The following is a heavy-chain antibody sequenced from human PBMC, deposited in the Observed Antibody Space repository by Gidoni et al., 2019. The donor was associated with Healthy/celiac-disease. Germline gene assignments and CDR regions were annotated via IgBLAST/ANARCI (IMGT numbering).Heavy chain of an antibody. CDR3: ARALDGYNREVSIGY. CDR2: INPNSGGT. D-gene: IGHD5-12*01. V-gene: IGHV1-2*02. J-gene: IGHJ4*02. CDR1: GYTFTGYY. Sequence: QVQLVQSGAEVKKPGASVKVSCKASGYTFTGYYMHWVRQAPGQGLEWMGWINPNSGGTNYAQKFQGRVTMTRYTSISTAYMELSRLRSDDTAVYYCARALDGYNREVSIGYWGQGTLVTVSS.